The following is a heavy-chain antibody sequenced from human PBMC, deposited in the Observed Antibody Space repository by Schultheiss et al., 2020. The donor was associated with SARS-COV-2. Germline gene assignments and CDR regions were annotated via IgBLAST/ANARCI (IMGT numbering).Heavy chain of an antibody. Sequence: SETLSLTCAVYGGSFSGYYWSWIRQPPGKGLEWIGEINHSGSTNYNPSLKSRVTISVDTSKNQFSLKLSSVTAADTAVYYCARISPGIAAAGTKGDAFDIWGQGTMVTVSS. V-gene: IGHV4-34*01. J-gene: IGHJ3*02. CDR2: INHSGST. CDR1: GGSFSGYY. D-gene: IGHD6-13*01. CDR3: ARISPGIAAAGTKGDAFDI.